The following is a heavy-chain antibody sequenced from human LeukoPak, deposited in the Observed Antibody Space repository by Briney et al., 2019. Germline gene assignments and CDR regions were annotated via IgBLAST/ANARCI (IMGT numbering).Heavy chain of an antibody. CDR1: GGTFISYA. CDR2: IIPILGIA. D-gene: IGHD3-3*01. Sequence: GASVTVSSKASGGTFISYAISWVRQAPGQGLEWMGRIIPILGIANYAQKFQGRVTITADKSTSTAYMELSSLRSEDTAVYYCARDRDFWSGYRPFDYWGQGTLVTVSS. CDR3: ARDRDFWSGYRPFDY. J-gene: IGHJ4*02. V-gene: IGHV1-69*04.